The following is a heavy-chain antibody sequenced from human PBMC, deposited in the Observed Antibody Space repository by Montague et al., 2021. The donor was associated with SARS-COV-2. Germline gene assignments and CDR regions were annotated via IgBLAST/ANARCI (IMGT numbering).Heavy chain of an antibody. CDR2: IYYTGST. Sequence: SETLSLTCTVSGGSISGYYWTWMRQPPGKGLEWLGHIYYTGSTKYNPSLKSRVTISIDTPKNQFSLKLRSVTAADTAVYFCARAQATCFFANYVNDFDYWGQGALVTVSS. V-gene: IGHV4-59*01. CDR1: GGSISGYY. CDR3: ARAQATCFFANYVNDFDY. J-gene: IGHJ4*02. D-gene: IGHD4/OR15-4a*01.